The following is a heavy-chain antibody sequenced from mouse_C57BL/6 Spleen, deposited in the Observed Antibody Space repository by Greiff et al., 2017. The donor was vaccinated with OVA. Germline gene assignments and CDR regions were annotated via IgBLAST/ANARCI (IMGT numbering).Heavy chain of an antibody. CDR2: IDPSDSYT. CDR3: ARLITAVVAKDY. V-gene: IGHV1-59*01. Sequence: QVQLQQPGAELVRPGTSVKLSCKASGYTFTSYWMHWVKQRPGQGLEWIGVIDPSDSYTNYNQKFKGKATLTVDTSSSTAYMQLSSLTSEDSAVYDCARLITAVVAKDYWGQGTTLTVSS. J-gene: IGHJ2*01. CDR1: GYTFTSYW. D-gene: IGHD1-1*01.